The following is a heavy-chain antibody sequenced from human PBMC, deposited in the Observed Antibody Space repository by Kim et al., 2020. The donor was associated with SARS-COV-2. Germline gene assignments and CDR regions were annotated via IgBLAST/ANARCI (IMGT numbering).Heavy chain of an antibody. CDR2: ISYDGSNK. J-gene: IGHJ4*02. CDR1: GFTFSSYA. CDR3: ARAVSGSYYKGGDY. D-gene: IGHD1-26*01. Sequence: GGSLRLSCAASGFTFSSYAMHWVRQAPGKGLEWVAVISYDGSNKYYADSVKGRFTISRDNSKNTLYLQMNSLRAEDTAVYYCARAVSGSYYKGGDYWGQGTLVTVSS. V-gene: IGHV3-30-3*01.